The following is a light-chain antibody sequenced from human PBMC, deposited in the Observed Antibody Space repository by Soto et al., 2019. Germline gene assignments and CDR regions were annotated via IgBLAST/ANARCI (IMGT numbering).Light chain of an antibody. J-gene: IGKJ4*01. CDR3: QQSITAPLT. V-gene: IGKV1-39*01. Sequence: DIQMTQSPSSLSAXVGXXXXXXXRASQSISTYLNWYQQKVGEAPKLLIYAASSLQSGVPSRFSGSGSGTVFTLTISSLQPEDSANYFCQQSITAPLTFGGGTKVDIK. CDR2: AAS. CDR1: QSISTY.